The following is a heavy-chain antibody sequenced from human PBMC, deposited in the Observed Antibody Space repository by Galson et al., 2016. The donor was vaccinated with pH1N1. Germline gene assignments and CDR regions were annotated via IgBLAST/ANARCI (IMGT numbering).Heavy chain of an antibody. D-gene: IGHD6-19*01. CDR2: INSGSSFT. V-gene: IGHV3-11*05. Sequence: SLRLSCAASGFMFSDYYMAWIRQAPGKGLEWLSYINSGSSFTKYADSVKGRFSMSRDDAKSTLYLQMNGLKIDDTALYYCARGFGLAGSGPFDDWGQGTLVTVSS. CDR3: ARGFGLAGSGPFDD. CDR1: GFMFSDYY. J-gene: IGHJ4*02.